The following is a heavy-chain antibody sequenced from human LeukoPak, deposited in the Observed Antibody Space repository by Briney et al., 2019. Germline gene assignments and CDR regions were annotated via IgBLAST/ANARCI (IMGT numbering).Heavy chain of an antibody. D-gene: IGHD3-16*02. CDR1: GFSFTSFG. CDR2: ISAYNGNT. J-gene: IGHJ4*02. Sequence: ASVKVSCKASGFSFTSFGFSWVRQAPGQGLEWMGWISAYNGNTNYAQKLQGRVTMTTDTSTSTAYMELRSLRSDDTAVYYCARDMITFGGVIDPFDYWGQGTLVTVSS. CDR3: ARDMITFGGVIDPFDY. V-gene: IGHV1-18*01.